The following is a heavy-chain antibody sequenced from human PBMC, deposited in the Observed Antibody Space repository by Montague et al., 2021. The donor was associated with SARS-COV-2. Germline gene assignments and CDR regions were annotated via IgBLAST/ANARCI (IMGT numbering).Heavy chain of an antibody. Sequence: SETLSLTCTVSGDSTSCPNCYWGWIRQAPGKGLDWIGTIYNSGTTYYNPSLKSRLTISISTSKNHFSLKLTSVTAADTAVYYWARHRNYGDHSLDNWFHAWGQGTLVTVSS. CDR3: ARHRNYGDHSLDNWFHA. CDR2: IYNSGTT. V-gene: IGHV4-39*01. D-gene: IGHD4-17*01. CDR1: GDSTSCPNCY. J-gene: IGHJ5*02.